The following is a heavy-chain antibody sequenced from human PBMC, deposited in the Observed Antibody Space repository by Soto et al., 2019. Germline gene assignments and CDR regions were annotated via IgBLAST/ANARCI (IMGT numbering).Heavy chain of an antibody. Sequence: EVQLLESGGGLVQPGGSLRLSCAASGFSFSSYAMVWVRQAPGKGLEWVSVISARGGSVYFADSVKGRFTISRDNSKNVLSLEMNSLRAEDTATYFSAKGAIEYSASVDNWGQGTLVVVSS. CDR2: ISARGGSV. CDR1: GFSFSSYA. V-gene: IGHV3-23*01. CDR3: AKGAIEYSASVDN. J-gene: IGHJ4*02. D-gene: IGHD5-12*01.